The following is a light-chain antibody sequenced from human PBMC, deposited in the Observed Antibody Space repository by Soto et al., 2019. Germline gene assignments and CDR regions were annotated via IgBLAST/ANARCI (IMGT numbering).Light chain of an antibody. CDR2: AAS. Sequence: EIVLTQSPGTRSLSQGERASLSCRASQSVSSNYLAWYQQKSGKALRLLIYAASSKATGIPDRFSGSRSGTGFTLTIRGQGPGEFAVYDGEPYGTSPWSFGQGTQVDIK. CDR1: QSVSSNY. J-gene: IGKJ1*01. V-gene: IGKV3-20*01. CDR3: EPYGTSPWS.